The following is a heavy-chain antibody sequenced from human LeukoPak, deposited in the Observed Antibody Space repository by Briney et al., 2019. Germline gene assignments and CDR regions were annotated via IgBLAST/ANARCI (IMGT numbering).Heavy chain of an antibody. V-gene: IGHV3-21*01. D-gene: IGHD1-14*01. Sequence: GGSLRLSCAASGFSFSTSTTNWVRQAPGKGLEWISSIGKTSRDMYYADSVRGRFTISRDNAKNSLFLLMNSLRVEDTSVYYCVRGDNRDYWGQGTLVTVSS. J-gene: IGHJ4*02. CDR1: GFSFSTST. CDR3: VRGDNRDY. CDR2: IGKTSRDM.